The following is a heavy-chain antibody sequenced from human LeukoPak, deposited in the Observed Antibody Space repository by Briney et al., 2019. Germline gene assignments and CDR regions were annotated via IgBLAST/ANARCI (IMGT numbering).Heavy chain of an antibody. J-gene: IGHJ5*02. CDR2: ISGSGTST. CDR1: GCTFSNYA. Sequence: GGSLRLSCAASGCTFSNYAMSWVRQAPGKGLAWVSGISGSGTSTYYADSVKGRFTISRDNSKNTLYVEMNSLRAEDTAVYYCTAAIHTYNWFDPWGQGTLVTVSS. V-gene: IGHV3-23*01. D-gene: IGHD2-2*02. CDR3: TAAIHTYNWFDP.